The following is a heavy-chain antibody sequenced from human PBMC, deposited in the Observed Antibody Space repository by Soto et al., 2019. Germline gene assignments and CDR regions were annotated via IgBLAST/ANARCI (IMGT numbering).Heavy chain of an antibody. CDR1: GFTFSSYG. J-gene: IGHJ4*02. V-gene: IGHV3-33*01. CDR2: IWYDGSNK. CDR3: ARDSHIVVVTAIVGEFDY. Sequence: QVQLVESGGGVVQPGRSLRLSCAASGFTFSSYGMHWVRQAPGKGLEWVAVIWYDGSNKYYADSVKGRFTISRDNSKNTLYLQMNSLRAEDTAVYYCARDSHIVVVTAIVGEFDYWGQGTLVTVSS. D-gene: IGHD2-21*02.